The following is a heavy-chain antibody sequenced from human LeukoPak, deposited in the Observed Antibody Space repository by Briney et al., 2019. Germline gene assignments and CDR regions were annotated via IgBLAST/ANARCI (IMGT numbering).Heavy chain of an antibody. V-gene: IGHV4-61*01. Sequence: SXXXXWXWIXQPPGKGLEWIGYIYYSGSTNYNPSLKSRVTISVDTSKNQFSLKLSSVTAADTAVYYCARAYMVQGVHFDYWGQGTLVTVSS. CDR3: ARAYMVQGVHFDY. J-gene: IGHJ4*02. CDR2: IYYSGST. D-gene: IGHD3-10*01. CDR1: SXXXX.